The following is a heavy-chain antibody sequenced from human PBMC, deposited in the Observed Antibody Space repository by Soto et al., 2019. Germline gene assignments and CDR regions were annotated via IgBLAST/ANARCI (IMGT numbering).Heavy chain of an antibody. J-gene: IGHJ5*02. CDR2: IYYSGST. V-gene: IGHV4-59*01. D-gene: IGHD4-4*01. CDR3: AREIKSCIQFGFDP. Sequence: SETLSLTCTVSGGSISSYYWSWIRQPPGKGLEWIGYIYYSGSTNYNPSLKSRVTISVDTSKNQSSLKLSSVTAADTAVYYCAREIKSCIQFGFDPWGQGTLVTVSS. CDR1: GGSISSYY.